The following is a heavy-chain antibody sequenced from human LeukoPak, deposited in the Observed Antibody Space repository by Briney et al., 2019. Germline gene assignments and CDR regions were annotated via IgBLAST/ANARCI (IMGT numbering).Heavy chain of an antibody. Sequence: GDSLKISCKGSGYSFSSYWINWVRQMPGKGLEWMGRIDPSDSYTNYNPSFQGHVTISAVKSISTAYLQWSSLKASDTAIYYCARHTISDYWGQGTQVTVSS. V-gene: IGHV5-10-1*01. J-gene: IGHJ4*02. CDR2: IDPSDSYT. CDR1: GYSFSSYW. D-gene: IGHD3-10*01. CDR3: ARHTISDY.